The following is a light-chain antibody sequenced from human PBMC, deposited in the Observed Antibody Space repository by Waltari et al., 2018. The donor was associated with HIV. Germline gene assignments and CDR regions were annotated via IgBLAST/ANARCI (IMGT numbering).Light chain of an antibody. V-gene: IGLV2-14*03. CDR3: TSYRTIRTWV. J-gene: IGLJ3*02. Sequence: QSALTQPASLSGSPGQSITISCPGTSSDVGGYNFVSWFQQHPGKAPKLIIDDVTNRHTGVCKRFSGSTSGSTASLTISGLQDEDEADYYCTSYRTIRTWVFGGGTKLTGL. CDR2: DVT. CDR1: SSDVGGYNF.